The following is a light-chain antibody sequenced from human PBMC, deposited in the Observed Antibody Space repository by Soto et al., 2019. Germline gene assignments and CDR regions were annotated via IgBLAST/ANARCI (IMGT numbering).Light chain of an antibody. CDR3: QQYDNLPPLT. J-gene: IGKJ4*01. V-gene: IGKV1-33*01. CDR2: DAS. CDR1: QDISNY. Sequence: DIQMTQSPSSLSASVGDRVTITCQASQDISNYLNWYQQKPGKAPKLLIYDASNLETGDPSRFSGSRSGTDFTFTISSLQPEDIATYYCQQYDNLPPLTFGGGTKVEIK.